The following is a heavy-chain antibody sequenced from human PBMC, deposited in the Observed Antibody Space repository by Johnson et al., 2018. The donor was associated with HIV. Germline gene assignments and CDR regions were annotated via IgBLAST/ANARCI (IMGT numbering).Heavy chain of an antibody. D-gene: IGHD6-13*01. CDR2: ISNSGSSI. CDR3: TTAAAAPYAFDI. J-gene: IGHJ3*02. CDR1: GFIFSDHY. V-gene: IGHV3-11*01. Sequence: QVQLVESGGGVVQPGGSLRLSCAASGFIFSDHYMSWVRQAPGKGLEWVSSISNSGSSIYYADSVKGRFTISRDNAKNSLYLQMNSLKTEDTAVYYCTTAAAAPYAFDIWGQGTMVTVSS.